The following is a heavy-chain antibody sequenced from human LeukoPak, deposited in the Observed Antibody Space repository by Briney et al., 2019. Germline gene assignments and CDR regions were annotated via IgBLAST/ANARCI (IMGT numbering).Heavy chain of an antibody. J-gene: IGHJ6*02. D-gene: IGHD2-2*01. CDR1: GFTFSSYG. Sequence: GGSLRLSCAASGFTFSSYGMHWVRQAPGKGLEWVAVISYDGSNKYYADSVKGRFTISRDNSKNTLYLQLNSQTAEDTAVYYCSKAYCSSTSCSSYYYYYGMDAWGQGTTVTVSS. CDR2: ISYDGSNK. CDR3: SKAYCSSTSCSSYYYYYGMDA. V-gene: IGHV3-30*18.